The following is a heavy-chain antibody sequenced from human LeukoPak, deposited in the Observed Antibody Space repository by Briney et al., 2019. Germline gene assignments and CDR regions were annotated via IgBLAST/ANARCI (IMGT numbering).Heavy chain of an antibody. D-gene: IGHD6-19*01. J-gene: IGHJ4*02. CDR3: ARGFYGSGWSPFDY. Sequence: SETLSLTCTVSGGSISSYYWSWIRQPPGEGLEWIGYIYYSGSTNYNPSLKSRVTISVDTSKNQFSLKLSSVTAADTAVYYCARGFYGSGWSPFDYWGQGTLVTVSS. V-gene: IGHV4-59*01. CDR2: IYYSGST. CDR1: GGSISSYY.